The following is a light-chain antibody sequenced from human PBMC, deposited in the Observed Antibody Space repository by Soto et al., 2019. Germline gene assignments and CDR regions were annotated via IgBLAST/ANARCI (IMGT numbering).Light chain of an antibody. CDR1: QSVSRY. V-gene: IGKV3-11*01. CDR3: LQHNSYPRA. CDR2: DAS. Sequence: EIVLTQSPATLSLSPGERATLSCRASQSVSRYLAWYQQKPGQAPRLLIYDASNRATGIPARFSGSGSGTDFTLTISSLEPEDFATYYCLQHNSYPRAFGQGTKVEIK. J-gene: IGKJ1*01.